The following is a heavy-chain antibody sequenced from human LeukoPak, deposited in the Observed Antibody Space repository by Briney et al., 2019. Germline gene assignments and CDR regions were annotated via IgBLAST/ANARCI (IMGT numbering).Heavy chain of an antibody. J-gene: IGHJ3*02. CDR3: AREDTAMAWYAFDI. V-gene: IGHV3-30*02. D-gene: IGHD5-18*01. CDR1: GFTFSSYG. Sequence: GGSLRLSCAASGFTFSSYGMHWVRQAPGKGLEWVAFIRYDGSNKYYADSVKGRFTISRDNSKNTLYLQMNSLRAEDTAVYYCAREDTAMAWYAFDIWGQGTMVTVSS. CDR2: IRYDGSNK.